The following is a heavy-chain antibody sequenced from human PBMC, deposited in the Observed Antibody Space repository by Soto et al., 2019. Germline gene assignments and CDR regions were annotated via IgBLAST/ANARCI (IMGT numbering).Heavy chain of an antibody. CDR3: TSDDTVLVGADSAFDS. D-gene: IGHD4-17*01. CDR2: IIPMFNTS. V-gene: IGHV1-69*01. J-gene: IGHJ3*02. CDR1: GGTFNGHS. Sequence: QVQLVQSGAEVKKPGSSVKVSCKASGGTFNGHSFSWVRQAPGQGLEWMGSIIPMFNTSTYAQRFQGRVTITADESTTTAYMDLSSLTSEDTAVYYCTSDDTVLVGADSAFDSWGQGTMVTFSS.